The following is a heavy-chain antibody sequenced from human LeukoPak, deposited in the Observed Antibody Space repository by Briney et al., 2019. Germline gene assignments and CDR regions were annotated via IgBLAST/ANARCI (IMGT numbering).Heavy chain of an antibody. CDR3: ARDEGVSNYYDSSGYYPGGFDY. V-gene: IGHV3-30-3*01. Sequence: GRSLTLACPLSGLTVSSFSARWVRHAPGKGREWVAVISYVGSNKYYADSAKERFTVKRDNSKNTLYLKMNSLRGKDTAVYYCARDEGVSNYYDSSGYYPGGFDYWGQGTLVTVSS. CDR2: ISYVGSNK. CDR1: GLTVSSFS. D-gene: IGHD3-22*01. J-gene: IGHJ4*02.